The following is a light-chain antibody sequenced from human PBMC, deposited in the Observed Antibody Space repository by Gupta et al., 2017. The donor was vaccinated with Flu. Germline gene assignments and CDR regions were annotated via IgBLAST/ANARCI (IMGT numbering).Light chain of an antibody. CDR1: RSNIGSNS. Sequence: VTISCSGGRSNIGSNSVCWYQQLPGTAPKLLSYGNDRRPSGAPVRFSGAKSGTSGVLGITGLRSGDEADYYYAAWDTSLSGLVVFGAGS. CDR3: AAWDTSLSGLVV. V-gene: IGLV1-47*01. CDR2: GND. J-gene: IGLJ2*01.